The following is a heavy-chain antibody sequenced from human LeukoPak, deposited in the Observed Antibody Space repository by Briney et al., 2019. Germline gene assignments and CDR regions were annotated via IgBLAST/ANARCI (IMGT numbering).Heavy chain of an antibody. J-gene: IGHJ4*02. CDR3: ARDPAGSQVGFVY. CDR2: IYYSGST. D-gene: IGHD3-10*01. CDR1: GGSVSSGSYY. V-gene: IGHV4-61*01. Sequence: PSETLSLTCTVSGGSVSSGSYYWSWIRQPPGKGLEWIGYIYYSGSTNYNPSLKSRVTISVDTSKNQFSLKLSSVTAADTAVYYCARDPAGSQVGFVYWGQGTLVTVSS.